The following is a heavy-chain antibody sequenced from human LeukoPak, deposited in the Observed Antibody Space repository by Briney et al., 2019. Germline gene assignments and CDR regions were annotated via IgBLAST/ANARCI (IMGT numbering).Heavy chain of an antibody. Sequence: GGSLRLSCAASGFTFSSYSMNWVRQAPGKGLEWVSYISSSSTIYYADSVKGRFTISRDNAKNSLYLQMNSLRAEDTAVYYCARGGYDSSHYYFDYWGQGTLVTVSS. V-gene: IGHV3-48*01. J-gene: IGHJ4*02. CDR1: GFTFSSYS. CDR2: ISSSSTI. D-gene: IGHD3-22*01. CDR3: ARGGYDSSHYYFDY.